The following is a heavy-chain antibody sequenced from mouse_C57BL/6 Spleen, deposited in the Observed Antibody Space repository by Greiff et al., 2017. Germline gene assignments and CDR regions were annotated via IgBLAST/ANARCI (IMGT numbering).Heavy chain of an antibody. CDR1: GYSITSGYY. D-gene: IGHD1-1*01. CDR3: ARYYGSSAYCYFDV. J-gene: IGHJ1*03. V-gene: IGHV3-6*01. CDR2: ISYDGSN. Sequence: DVKLVESGPGLVKPSQSLSLTCSVTGYSITSGYYWNWIRQFPGNKLEWMGYISYDGSNNYNPSLKNRISITRDTSKNQFFLKLNSVTTEDTATYDCARYYGSSAYCYFDVWGTGTTVTVSS.